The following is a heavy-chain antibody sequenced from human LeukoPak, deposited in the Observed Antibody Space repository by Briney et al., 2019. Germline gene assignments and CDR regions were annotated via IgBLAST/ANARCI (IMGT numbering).Heavy chain of an antibody. CDR3: ARGVRGVLGLNYYYYSGMDV. D-gene: IGHD3-10*01. CDR1: GFTLSSYA. CDR2: IRGSGAST. Sequence: GGSLRLSCAASGFTLSSYAMSWVRRAPGKGLEWVSVIRGSGASTYYADSVKGRFTISRDNSKNTLYLQMNSLRAEDTAVYYCARGVRGVLGLNYYYYSGMDVWGQGTTVTVSS. V-gene: IGHV3-23*01. J-gene: IGHJ6*02.